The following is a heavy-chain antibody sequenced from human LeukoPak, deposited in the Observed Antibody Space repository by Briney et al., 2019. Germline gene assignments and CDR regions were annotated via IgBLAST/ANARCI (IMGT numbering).Heavy chain of an antibody. J-gene: IGHJ4*02. CDR2: INPNSGGT. Sequence: ASVKVSCKASGYTFTGYYMHWVRQAPGQGLEWMGWINPNSGGTNYAQKFQGRVTMTRDTSISTAYMELSRLRSDDTAVYYCARVERYDSSGYPFDYWGQGTLVTVSS. V-gene: IGHV1-2*02. CDR1: GYTFTGYY. D-gene: IGHD3-22*01. CDR3: ARVERYDSSGYPFDY.